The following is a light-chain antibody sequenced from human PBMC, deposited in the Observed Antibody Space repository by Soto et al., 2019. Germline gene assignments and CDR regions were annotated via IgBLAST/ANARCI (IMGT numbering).Light chain of an antibody. CDR1: QSISSY. CDR2: AAS. Sequence: DIQMTQSPSSLSASVGDRVTITCRASQSISSYLNWYQQKPGKAPKLLIYAASSLQSGVPSRFSGSGSGTDFTLTISSLKPEDFATYYCQQSYSTLALTFGGGTKVEFK. J-gene: IGKJ4*01. V-gene: IGKV1-39*01. CDR3: QQSYSTLALT.